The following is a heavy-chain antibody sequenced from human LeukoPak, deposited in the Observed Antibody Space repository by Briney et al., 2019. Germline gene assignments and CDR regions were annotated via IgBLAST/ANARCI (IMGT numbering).Heavy chain of an antibody. J-gene: IGHJ4*02. CDR2: IRSKVYGGTP. Sequence: GGSLRLSCTASGFTFGDYAMSWVRQAPGKGLEWVGFIRSKVYGGTPEYAASVKGRFTISRDDSQGIAYLQMNSLKTEDTAVYYCTRDQTPYYWGQGTLVTVSS. V-gene: IGHV3-49*04. CDR3: TRDQTPYY. CDR1: GFTFGDYA.